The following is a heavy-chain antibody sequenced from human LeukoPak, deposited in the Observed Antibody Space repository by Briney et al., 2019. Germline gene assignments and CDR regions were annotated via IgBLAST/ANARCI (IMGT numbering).Heavy chain of an antibody. CDR3: AKEARISSTSPPFDY. CDR2: ISGSGGST. CDR1: GFTFSSYA. D-gene: IGHD2-2*01. J-gene: IGHJ4*02. Sequence: KAGGSLRLSCAASGFTFSSYAMSWVRQAPGKGLEWVSAISGSGGSTYYADSVKGRFTISRDNSKNTLYLQMNSLRAEDTAVYYCAKEARISSTSPPFDYWGQGTLVTVFS. V-gene: IGHV3-23*01.